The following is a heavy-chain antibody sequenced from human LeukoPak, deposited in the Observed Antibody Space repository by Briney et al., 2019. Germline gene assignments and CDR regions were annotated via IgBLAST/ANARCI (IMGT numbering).Heavy chain of an antibody. V-gene: IGHV3-33*01. J-gene: IGHJ4*02. Sequence: GRSLRLSCAASGFTFSSYGMHWVRQAPGKGLEWVAVIWYDGSNKYYADSVKGRFIISRDNAKNSLYLQMNTLRADDTAVYYCARDGFGTGSNWGQGTLVTVSS. CDR3: ARDGFGTGSN. CDR2: IWYDGSNK. D-gene: IGHD3-16*01. CDR1: GFTFSSYG.